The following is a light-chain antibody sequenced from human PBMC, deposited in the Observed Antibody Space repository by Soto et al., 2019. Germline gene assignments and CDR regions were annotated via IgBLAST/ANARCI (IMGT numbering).Light chain of an antibody. CDR2: DVN. CDR1: NSDVGGYDS. J-gene: IGLJ1*01. CDR3: SSYASSSTPFV. V-gene: IGLV2-14*03. Sequence: QSVLAQPASLSGSPGQSITISCTGTNSDVGGYDSVSWYQHHPGKAPKLMIYDVNKRPSGVSNRFSGSKSDDTASLTISGLQPEDEADYYCSSYASSSTPFVFGTGTKLTVL.